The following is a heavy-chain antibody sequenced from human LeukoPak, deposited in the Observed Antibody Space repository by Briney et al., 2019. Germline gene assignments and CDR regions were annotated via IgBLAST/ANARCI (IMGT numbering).Heavy chain of an antibody. CDR3: AELGITMIGGV. Sequence: GGSLRLSCAASGFSFSSYWMSWVRQAPGKGLEWVANIKEDGSEKYYVDSLKGRFTISRDNAKNSLYLQMNSLRAEDTAVYYCAELGITMIGGVWGKGTTVTISS. J-gene: IGHJ6*04. D-gene: IGHD3-10*02. CDR1: GFSFSSYW. V-gene: IGHV3-7*01. CDR2: IKEDGSEK.